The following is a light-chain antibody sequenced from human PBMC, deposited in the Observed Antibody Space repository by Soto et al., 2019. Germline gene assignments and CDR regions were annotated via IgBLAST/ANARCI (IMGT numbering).Light chain of an antibody. CDR1: QDISNY. Sequence: DIQMTQSPSSLSASVGDRVTITCQASQDISNYLNWYQQKPGNAPKLLSYDASNLETGVPSRFSGGGSATYFTFTISSLQPEDIATHYCQQYDNLPITFGGGTKVDIK. V-gene: IGKV1-33*01. CDR3: QQYDNLPIT. CDR2: DAS. J-gene: IGKJ4*01.